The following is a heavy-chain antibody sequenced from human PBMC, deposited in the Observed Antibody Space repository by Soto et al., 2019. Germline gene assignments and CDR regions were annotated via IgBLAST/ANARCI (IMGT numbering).Heavy chain of an antibody. V-gene: IGHV3-7*05. CDR3: AKDVR. CDR2: IKGDGSEK. CDR1: GFTFSSHW. J-gene: IGHJ4*02. Sequence: EVQLVESGGDLVQPGGSLRLSCAASGFTFSSHWMSWVRQAPGKGLEWVANIKGDGSEKYYVDSVKGRFTISRDNAKNSLYLLMNSLRVEDTALYYCAKDVRWGQGTLVTVSS.